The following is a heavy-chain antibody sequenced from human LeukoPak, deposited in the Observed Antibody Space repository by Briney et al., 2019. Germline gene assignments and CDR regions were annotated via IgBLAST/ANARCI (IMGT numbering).Heavy chain of an antibody. J-gene: IGHJ3*02. CDR2: IYYSGST. CDR1: GGSISSISYY. D-gene: IGHD3-22*01. CDR3: ARLRSDSSGYYSPTPGSGAFDI. Sequence: SETLSLTCTISGGSISSISYYWGWIRQPPGKGLEWIGSIYYSGSTYYNPSLKSRVTISVDTSKNQFSLKLSSVTAADTAVYYCARLRSDSSGYYSPTPGSGAFDIWGQGTMVTVSS. V-gene: IGHV4-39*01.